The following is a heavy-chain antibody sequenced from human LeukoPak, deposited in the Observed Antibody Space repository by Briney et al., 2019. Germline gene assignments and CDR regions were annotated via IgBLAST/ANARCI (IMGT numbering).Heavy chain of an antibody. CDR2: IWYDGSNT. D-gene: IGHD3-10*01. CDR3: ARGREGHGYYFYY. J-gene: IGHJ4*02. V-gene: IGHV3-33*01. CDR1: GFTFSSYG. Sequence: GGSLRLSCAASGFTFSSYGMHWVRQAPGKGLEWGVVIWYDGSNTYYADSVKGRFTISRDNSKNTLYLQMNSLRAEDTAVYYCARGREGHGYYFYYWGQGTLLTVSS.